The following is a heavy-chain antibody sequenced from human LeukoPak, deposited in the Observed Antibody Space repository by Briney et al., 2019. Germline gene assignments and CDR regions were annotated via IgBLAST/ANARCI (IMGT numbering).Heavy chain of an antibody. CDR2: IYYSGST. D-gene: IGHD3-10*01. V-gene: IGHV4-39*07. CDR1: GGSISSSSYY. Sequence: SETLSLTCTVSGGSISSSSYYWGWIRQPPGKGLEWIGSIYYSGSTYYNPSLKSRVTISVDTSKNQFSLKLSSVTAADTAVYYCAREALLWFGELRGAFDIWGQGTMVTVSS. CDR3: AREALLWFGELRGAFDI. J-gene: IGHJ3*02.